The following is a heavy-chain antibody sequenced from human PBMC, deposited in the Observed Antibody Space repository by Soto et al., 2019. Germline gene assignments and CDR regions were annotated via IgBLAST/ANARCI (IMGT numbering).Heavy chain of an antibody. J-gene: IGHJ6*02. CDR2: ISGSGGST. V-gene: IGHV3-23*01. Sequence: EVQLLESGGGLVQPGGSLRLSCAASGFTFSSYAMSWVRQAPGKGLEWVSAISGSGGSTYYADSVKGRFTISRDNSKNTLYLQMNSLRAEDTAVYYCAKDGSGSYYYYYGMDVWGQGTTVTVSS. CDR1: GFTFSSYA. CDR3: AKDGSGSYYYYYGMDV. D-gene: IGHD1-26*01.